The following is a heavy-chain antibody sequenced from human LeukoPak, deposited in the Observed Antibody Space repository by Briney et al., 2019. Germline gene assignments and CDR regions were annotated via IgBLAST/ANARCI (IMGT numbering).Heavy chain of an antibody. CDR1: GGSISSYY. CDR3: ARERYYYGSGSYYY. D-gene: IGHD3-10*01. V-gene: IGHV3-48*01. Sequence: ETLSLTCNVSGGSISSYYWSWIRQPPGKGLEWVSYISSSSSTIYYADSVKGRFTISRDNAKNSLYLQMNSLRAEDTAVYYCARERYYYGSGSYYYWGQGTLVTVSS. CDR2: ISSSSSTI. J-gene: IGHJ4*02.